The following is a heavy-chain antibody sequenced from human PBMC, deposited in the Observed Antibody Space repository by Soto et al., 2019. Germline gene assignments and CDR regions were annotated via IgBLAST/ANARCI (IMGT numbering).Heavy chain of an antibody. CDR2: ISYDGKQT. V-gene: IGHV3-30*03. CDR1: GVTFKDYG. D-gene: IGHD3-16*01. Sequence: GGSLRLSCGAPGVTFKDYGMHWVRQAPGKGLEWVAVISYDGKQTYYADSVKGRLTISKDKSKRTLFLQMNSLRVDDTAVYYCARDGWGSNWYFDLWGRGTLVTVSS. J-gene: IGHJ2*01. CDR3: ARDGWGSNWYFDL.